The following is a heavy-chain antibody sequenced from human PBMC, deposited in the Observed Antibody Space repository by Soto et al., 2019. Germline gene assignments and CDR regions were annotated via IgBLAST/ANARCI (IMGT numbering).Heavy chain of an antibody. D-gene: IGHD6-19*01. CDR1: GFTFSSYG. J-gene: IGHJ4*02. CDR2: ISYDGSNK. Sequence: GGSLRLSCAASGFTFSSYGMHWVRQAPGKGLEWVAVISYDGSNKYYADSVKGRFTISRDNSKNTLYLQMNSLRAEDTAVYYCAKDGHYSSGWYYFDYWGQGTLVTVSS. CDR3: AKDGHYSSGWYYFDY. V-gene: IGHV3-30*18.